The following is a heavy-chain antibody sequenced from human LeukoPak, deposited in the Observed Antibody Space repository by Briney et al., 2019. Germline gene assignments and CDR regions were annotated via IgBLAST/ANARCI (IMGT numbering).Heavy chain of an antibody. CDR1: GFTFSSYG. D-gene: IGHD6-19*01. CDR3: AKDLEQWLGHGSLQH. CDR2: ISYDGSNK. J-gene: IGHJ1*01. Sequence: PGGSLRLSCAASGFTFSSYGMNWVRQAPGKGLQQVAAISYDGSNKYYADYVKGRFTVSRDNCKNTLYLQMNSLRAEATAVYYCAKDLEQWLGHGSLQHWGQGTLVTVSS. V-gene: IGHV3-30*18.